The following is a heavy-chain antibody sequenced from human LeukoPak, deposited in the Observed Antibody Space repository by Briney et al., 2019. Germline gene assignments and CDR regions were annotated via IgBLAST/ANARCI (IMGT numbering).Heavy chain of an antibody. J-gene: IGHJ4*02. CDR1: GGSISSYD. Sequence: SETLSLTCTVSGGSISSYDWSWIRQPPGKGLEWIGYISYSGGTNYNPSLKSRVTMSVDTSKSQFSLKLSSVTAADTAVYYCARALHSRSPQLDYWGQGTLVTVSS. V-gene: IGHV4-59*01. CDR3: ARALHSRSPQLDY. CDR2: ISYSGGT. D-gene: IGHD6-6*01.